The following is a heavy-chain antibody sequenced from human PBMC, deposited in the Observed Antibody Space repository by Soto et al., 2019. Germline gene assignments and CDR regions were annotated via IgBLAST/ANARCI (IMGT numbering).Heavy chain of an antibody. CDR2: ISAYNGNT. Sequence: ASVKVSCKASGYTFTSYGISWVRQAPGQGLEWMGWISAYNGNTNYAQKLQGRVTMATDTSTSTAYMELRSLRSDDTAVYYCARDEAPILTGYYSRFYFDYWGQGTLVTVSS. J-gene: IGHJ4*02. V-gene: IGHV1-18*04. CDR3: ARDEAPILTGYYSRFYFDY. D-gene: IGHD3-9*01. CDR1: GYTFTSYG.